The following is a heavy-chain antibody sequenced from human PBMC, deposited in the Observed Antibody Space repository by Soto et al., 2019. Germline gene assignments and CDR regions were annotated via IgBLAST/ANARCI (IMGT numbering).Heavy chain of an antibody. Sequence: SETLSLTCTVSGGSISSGDYYWSWIRQPPGKGLEWIGYIYYSGSTYYNPSLKSRVTISVDTSKNQSSLKLSSVTAADTAVYYCARAPKVGFGVVTRNWFDPWGQGTLVTVSS. J-gene: IGHJ5*02. CDR2: IYYSGST. D-gene: IGHD3-3*01. V-gene: IGHV4-30-4*01. CDR1: GGSISSGDYY. CDR3: ARAPKVGFGVVTRNWFDP.